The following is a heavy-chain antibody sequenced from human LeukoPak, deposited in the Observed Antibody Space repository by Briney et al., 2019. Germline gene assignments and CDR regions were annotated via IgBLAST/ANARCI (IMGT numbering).Heavy chain of an antibody. V-gene: IGHV1-2*02. CDR2: INPNSGGT. CDR3: ARVPYYYDSSGSPLFDY. CDR1: GYTFTAYY. J-gene: IGHJ4*02. Sequence: ASVKVSCKASGYTFTAYYMHWVRQAPGQGLEWMGWINPNSGGTNYAQKFQGRVTMTRDTSISTAYMELSRLRSDDTAVYYCARVPYYYDSSGSPLFDYWGQGTLVTVSS. D-gene: IGHD3-22*01.